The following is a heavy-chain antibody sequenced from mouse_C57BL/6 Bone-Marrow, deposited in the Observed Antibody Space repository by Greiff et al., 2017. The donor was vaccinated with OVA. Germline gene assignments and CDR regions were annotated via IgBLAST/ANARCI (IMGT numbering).Heavy chain of an antibody. J-gene: IGHJ2*01. D-gene: IGHD3-2*02. CDR1: GYTFTSYW. CDR3: ARGNSSGYVDYFDY. Sequence: QVQLQQPGAELVKPGASVKVSCKASGYTFTSYWMDWVKQRPGQGLEWIGNIYPSDSETHYNQKFKDKATLTVDKSSSTAYMQLSSLTSEDSAVYYCARGNSSGYVDYFDYWGQGTTLTVSS. V-gene: IGHV1-61*01. CDR2: IYPSDSET.